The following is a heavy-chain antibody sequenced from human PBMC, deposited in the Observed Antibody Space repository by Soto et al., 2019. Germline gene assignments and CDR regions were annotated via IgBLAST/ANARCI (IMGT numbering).Heavy chain of an antibody. V-gene: IGHV4-59*01. D-gene: IGHD3-22*01. J-gene: IGHJ4*02. CDR1: GGSISSYY. Sequence: SETLSLTCTVSGGSISSYYWSWIRQPPGKGLEWIGYIYYSGSTNYNPSLKSRVTISVDTSENQFSLKLSSVTAADTAVYYCARGALYYYDSSGYPTPLDYWGQGTLVTVSS. CDR2: IYYSGST. CDR3: ARGALYYYDSSGYPTPLDY.